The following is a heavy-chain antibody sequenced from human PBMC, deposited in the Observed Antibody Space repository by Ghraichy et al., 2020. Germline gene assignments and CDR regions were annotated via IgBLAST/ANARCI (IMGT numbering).Heavy chain of an antibody. J-gene: IGHJ6*02. V-gene: IGHV3-48*02. D-gene: IGHD4-23*01. CDR1: GFTFSSYS. CDR3: ARGSRVVRFFYYDGMDV. CDR2: ITGSSRTK. Sequence: GESLNISCVGSGFTFSSYSMNWVRQSPGKGLEWVSYITGSSRTKSYADSVKGRFTISRDNAQNSLYLQMNSLRDEDTAVYYCARGSRVVRFFYYDGMDVWGQGTTVTVSS.